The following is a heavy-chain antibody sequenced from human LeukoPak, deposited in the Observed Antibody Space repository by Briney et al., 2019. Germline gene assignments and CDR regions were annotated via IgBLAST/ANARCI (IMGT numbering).Heavy chain of an antibody. Sequence: PSETLSLTCTVSGGSISSGDYYWSWIRQPPGKGLEWIGYIYFSGSTYYNPSLKSRVTISVETSKNQFSLKLSSVTAADTAVYYCARATVTSPFDYWGQGTLVTVSS. J-gene: IGHJ4*02. V-gene: IGHV4-30-4*01. D-gene: IGHD4-17*01. CDR2: IYFSGST. CDR3: ARATVTSPFDY. CDR1: GGSISSGDYY.